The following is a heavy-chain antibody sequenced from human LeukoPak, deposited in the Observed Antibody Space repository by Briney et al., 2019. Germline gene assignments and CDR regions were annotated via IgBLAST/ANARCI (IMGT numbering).Heavy chain of an antibody. CDR3: AKPKTYLRYFDWLQDS. CDR1: GFTFSSFG. D-gene: IGHD3-9*01. V-gene: IGHV3-23*01. J-gene: IGHJ4*02. Sequence: PGGSLRLSCAASGFTFSSFGMSWVRQAPGKGLEWVSAISSTGGTAYYADSVKGRFTISRDNSKNTLYLQMNSLRAEDTAIYYCAKPKTYLRYFDWLQDSWGQGTLVTVSS. CDR2: ISSTGGTA.